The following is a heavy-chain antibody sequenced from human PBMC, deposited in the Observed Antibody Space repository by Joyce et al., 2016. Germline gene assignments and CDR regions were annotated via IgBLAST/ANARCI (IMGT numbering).Heavy chain of an antibody. D-gene: IGHD3-16*01. Sequence: EVQLLESGGGLIQPGGSLGLSCAASGFTLSNFAMSWVRQAPGKGLEWVSPKGRFTISRDDSKNTLYLQMSSLRAEDTAVYYCARELRGRYYYGMDVWGQGTTVTVSS. J-gene: IGHJ6*02. V-gene: IGHV3-23*01. CDR1: GFTLSNFA. CDR3: ARELRGRYYYGMDV.